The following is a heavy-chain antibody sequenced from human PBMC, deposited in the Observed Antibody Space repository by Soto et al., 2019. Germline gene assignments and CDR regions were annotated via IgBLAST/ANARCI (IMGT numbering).Heavy chain of an antibody. CDR2: ISYDGSNK. J-gene: IGHJ4*02. Sequence: QVQLVESGGGVVQPGRSLRLSCAASGFTFSSYAMHWVRQAPGKGLEWVAVISYDGSNKYYADSVKGRFTISRDNSKNTLYLQMNSLRAEDTAVYYCARDPNDYVWGSYTLDWGQGTLVTVSS. CDR1: GFTFSSYA. CDR3: ARDPNDYVWGSYTLD. V-gene: IGHV3-30-3*01. D-gene: IGHD3-16*01.